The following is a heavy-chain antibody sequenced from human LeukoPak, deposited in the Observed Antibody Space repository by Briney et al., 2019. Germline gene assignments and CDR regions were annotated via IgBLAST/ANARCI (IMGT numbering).Heavy chain of an antibody. Sequence: SETLPLTCTVSGGSISSYYWSWIRQPPGKALEWIGYIYTSGSTNYNPSLKSRVTISVDTSKNQFSLKLSSVTAADTAVYYCASLDSSGYLNAFDIWGQGTMVTVSS. D-gene: IGHD3-22*01. CDR1: GGSISSYY. V-gene: IGHV4-4*09. J-gene: IGHJ3*02. CDR3: ASLDSSGYLNAFDI. CDR2: IYTSGST.